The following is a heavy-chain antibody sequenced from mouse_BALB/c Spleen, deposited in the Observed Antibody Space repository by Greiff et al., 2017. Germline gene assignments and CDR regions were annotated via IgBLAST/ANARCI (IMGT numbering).Heavy chain of an antibody. Sequence: VQGVESGAELVRPGSSVKISCKASGYAFSSYWMNWVKQRPGQGLEWIGQIYPGDGDTNYNGKFKGKATLTADKSSSTAYMQLSSLTSEDSAVYFCARWADYYAMDYWGQGTSVTVSS. V-gene: IGHV1-80*01. CDR2: IYPGDGDT. CDR3: ARWADYYAMDY. CDR1: GYAFSSYW. J-gene: IGHJ4*01.